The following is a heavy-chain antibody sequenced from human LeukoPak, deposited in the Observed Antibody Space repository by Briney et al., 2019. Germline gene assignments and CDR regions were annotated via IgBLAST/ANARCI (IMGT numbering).Heavy chain of an antibody. V-gene: IGHV4-4*07. D-gene: IGHD6-25*01. CDR2: ISTSGNT. J-gene: IGHJ4*02. CDR3: ARELSGSRPFDY. Sequence: LSETLSLTCTVSGGSISSDYWSWIRQPAGKGLEWIGRISTSGNTNYNSSLKSRGTMSVDTSKNQFSLKLSSVTAADTAVYYCARELSGSRPFDYWGQGTLVIVSS. CDR1: GGSISSDY.